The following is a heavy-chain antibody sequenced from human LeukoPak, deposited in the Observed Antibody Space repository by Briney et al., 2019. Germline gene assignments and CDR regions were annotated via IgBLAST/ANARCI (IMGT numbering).Heavy chain of an antibody. V-gene: IGHV1-18*01. CDR1: GYTFTSYG. Sequence: ASVTVSCKASGYTFTSYGISWVRQAPGQGLEWMGWISAYNGNTNYAQKLQGRVTMTTDTSTSTAYMELRSLRSDDTAVYYCARDSGYDEDYYYYYYGMDVWGQGTTVTVSS. D-gene: IGHD5-12*01. CDR3: ARDSGYDEDYYYYYYGMDV. J-gene: IGHJ6*02. CDR2: ISAYNGNT.